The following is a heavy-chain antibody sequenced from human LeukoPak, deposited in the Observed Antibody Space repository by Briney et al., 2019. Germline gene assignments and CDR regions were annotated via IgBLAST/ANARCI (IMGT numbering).Heavy chain of an antibody. J-gene: IGHJ3*02. D-gene: IGHD1-26*01. CDR2: ISGGST. CDR3: ARVGATSGDAFDI. V-gene: IGHV3-38-3*01. Sequence: GGSLRLSCAASGLTVSSNEMSWVRQAPGKGLEWVSSISGGSTYYADSRKGRFTISRDNAKNSLYLQMNSLRAEDTAVYYCARVGATSGDAFDIWGQGTMVTVSS. CDR1: GLTVSSNE.